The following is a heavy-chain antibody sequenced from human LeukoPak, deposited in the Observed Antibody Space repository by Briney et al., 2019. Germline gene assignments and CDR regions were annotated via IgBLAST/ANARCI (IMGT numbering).Heavy chain of an antibody. V-gene: IGHV6-1*01. CDR3: ARTYNGDLDY. D-gene: IGHD3-10*01. CDR1: GDSVSSNSAA. Sequence: SQTLSLTCAISGDSVSSNSAAWNWIRQSPSRGLEWLGRTYYRSKWYNGYAISVKGRVNINPDTSKNQFSLQLTSVTPEDTAIYYCARTYNGDLDYWGQGTPVTVSS. CDR2: TYYRSKWYN. J-gene: IGHJ4*02.